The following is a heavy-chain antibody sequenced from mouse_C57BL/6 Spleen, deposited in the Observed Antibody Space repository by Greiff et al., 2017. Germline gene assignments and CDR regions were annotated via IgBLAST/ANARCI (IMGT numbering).Heavy chain of an antibody. CDR1: GYTFTSYW. V-gene: IGHV1-72*01. CDR2: IDPNTGGT. Sequence: QVQLQQPGAELVKPGASVKLSCKASGYTFTSYWMHWVKQRPGRGLEWIGRIDPNTGGTKYNQKFKSKATLTVDKPSSTAYMQLSSLTSEDSAVYYYERSYCSNQGAMDYWGQGTSLTVSS. D-gene: IGHD2-5*01. CDR3: ERSYCSNQGAMDY. J-gene: IGHJ4*01.